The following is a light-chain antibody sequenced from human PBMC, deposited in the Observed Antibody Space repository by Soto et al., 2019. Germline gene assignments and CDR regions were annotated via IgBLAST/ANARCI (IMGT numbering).Light chain of an antibody. J-gene: IGLJ3*02. CDR1: SSDVGHYNY. Sequence: QSVLTQPRSVSGSPGQSVTISCAGTSSDVGHYNYVSWYQQHPGKAPKLMIYDVSKWPSGVPDRFSGSKSGNTASLTIHGLQAEDEADYYCCSYAGTYTWVFGGGTKVTVL. V-gene: IGLV2-11*01. CDR2: DVS. CDR3: CSYAGTYTWV.